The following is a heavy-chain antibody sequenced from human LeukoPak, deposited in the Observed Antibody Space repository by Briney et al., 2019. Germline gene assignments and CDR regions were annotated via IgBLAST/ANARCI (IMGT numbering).Heavy chain of an antibody. J-gene: IGHJ4*02. CDR3: AKPAKTDYADY. D-gene: IGHD1-14*01. CDR2: ISGSSGNT. V-gene: IGHV3-23*01. Sequence: GRSLRLSCAASGFTFSSYAMHWVRQAPGKGLEWVSAISGSSGNTYYADSVKGRFTISRDNSKNTLYLQMNNLRAEDTALYYCAKPAKTDYADYWGQGTLVTVSS. CDR1: GFTFSSYA.